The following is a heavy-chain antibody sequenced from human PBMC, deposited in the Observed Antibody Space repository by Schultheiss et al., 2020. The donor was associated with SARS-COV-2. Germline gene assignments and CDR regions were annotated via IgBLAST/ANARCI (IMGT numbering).Heavy chain of an antibody. Sequence: SETLSLTCTVSGGSISSYYWSWIRQPAGKGLEWIGRIDTSGTTSYNTSLKSRVTISVDTSKNQFSLKLSSVTAADTAVYYCAQRGYCGSTSCYLTPGRGPGSNYMDVWGKGTTVTVSS. CDR3: AQRGYCGSTSCYLTPGRGPGSNYMDV. CDR1: GGSISSYY. J-gene: IGHJ6*03. CDR2: IDTSGTT. D-gene: IGHD2-2*01. V-gene: IGHV4-4*07.